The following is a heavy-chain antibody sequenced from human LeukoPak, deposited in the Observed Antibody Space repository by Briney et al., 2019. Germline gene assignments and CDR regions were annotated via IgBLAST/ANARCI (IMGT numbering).Heavy chain of an antibody. Sequence: ASVKVSCKASGYTFTGYYMHWVRQAPGQGLEWMGWINPNSGGTNYAQKFQGRVTMTRDTSLSTAYMELSRLRSGDTAVYYCARDLGPYYYDVTSWGQGTLVTVSS. V-gene: IGHV1-2*02. D-gene: IGHD3-22*01. CDR3: ARDLGPYYYDVTS. J-gene: IGHJ5*02. CDR2: INPNSGGT. CDR1: GYTFTGYY.